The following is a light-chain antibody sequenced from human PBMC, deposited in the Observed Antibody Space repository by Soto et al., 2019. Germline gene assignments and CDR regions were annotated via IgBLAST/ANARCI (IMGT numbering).Light chain of an antibody. CDR3: SSYTSRSTLV. Sequence: QSALTQPASVSGSPGQSITISCTGTSSDVGGYNYVSWYQQHPGKAPKLMIYEVTNRPSGVSNRFSGSKSGNTASLTISGLQAEDEADHYCSSYTSRSTLVFGTGTKVTVL. CDR2: EVT. CDR1: SSDVGGYNY. V-gene: IGLV2-14*01. J-gene: IGLJ1*01.